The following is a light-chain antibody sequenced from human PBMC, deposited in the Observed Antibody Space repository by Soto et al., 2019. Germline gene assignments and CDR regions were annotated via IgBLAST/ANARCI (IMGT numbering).Light chain of an antibody. CDR2: DVN. V-gene: IGLV2-11*01. J-gene: IGLJ3*02. Sequence: QSALTQPRSVSGSPGQSVTLSCTGTSSDVGSYNYVSWYQQHPGKAPKLMIDDVNKRPSGVPDRFSGSRSGNKAPLTICGLQAEDEDDYYCCSYAGSYTWVFGGGTKLTVL. CDR3: CSYAGSYTWV. CDR1: SSDVGSYNY.